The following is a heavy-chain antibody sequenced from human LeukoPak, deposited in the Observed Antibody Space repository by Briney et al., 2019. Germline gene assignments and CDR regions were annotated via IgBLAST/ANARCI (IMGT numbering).Heavy chain of an antibody. J-gene: IGHJ1*01. V-gene: IGHV4-34*01. D-gene: IGHD6-19*01. Sequence: SETLSLTCAVYGGSFSGYYWSWIRQPPGKGLEWIGEINHSGNTNYNPSLKSRVTMSVDTSKNQFSLKLSSVTAADTAVYYCARDSVYSSGFDWGQGTLVTVSS. CDR1: GGSFSGYY. CDR3: ARDSVYSSGFD. CDR2: INHSGNT.